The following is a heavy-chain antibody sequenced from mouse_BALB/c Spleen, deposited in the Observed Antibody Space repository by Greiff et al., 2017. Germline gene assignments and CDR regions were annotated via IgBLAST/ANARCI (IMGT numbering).Heavy chain of an antibody. Sequence: EVQLVESGGGLVQPGGSRKLSCAASGFTFSSFGMHWVRQAPEKGLEWVAYISSGSSTIYYADTVKGRFTISRDNPKNTLFLQMTSLRSEDTAMYYCARSGSNYRFFAYWGQGTLVTVSA. V-gene: IGHV5-17*02. D-gene: IGHD2-5*01. CDR3: ARSGSNYRFFAY. CDR2: ISSGSSTI. CDR1: GFTFSSFG. J-gene: IGHJ3*01.